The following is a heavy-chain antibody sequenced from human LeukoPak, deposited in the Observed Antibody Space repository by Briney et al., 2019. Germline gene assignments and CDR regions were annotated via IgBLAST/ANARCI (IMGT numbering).Heavy chain of an antibody. D-gene: IGHD2-2*01. V-gene: IGHV3-30*18. CDR3: AKATFATDCSSTSCYLDY. CDR1: GFTFSSYG. CDR2: ISYDGSNK. Sequence: PGGSLRLSCAACGFTFSSYGMHWVRQAPGKGLEWVAVISYDGSNKYYADSVKGRFTISRDNSKNTLYLQMNSLRAEDTAVYYCAKATFATDCSSTSCYLDYWGQGTLVTVSS. J-gene: IGHJ4*02.